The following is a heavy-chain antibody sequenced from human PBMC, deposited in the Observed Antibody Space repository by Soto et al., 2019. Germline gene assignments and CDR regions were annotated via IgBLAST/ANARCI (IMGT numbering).Heavy chain of an antibody. J-gene: IGHJ6*02. V-gene: IGHV3-30-3*01. Sequence: QVQLVESGGGVVQPGRSLRLSCAASGFTFSSYAMHWVRQAPGKGREWVAVISYDGSNKYYADSVKGRFTISRDNSKNTLYLQMNSLRAEDTAVYYCARVAGTYGMDVWGQGTTVTVSS. CDR2: ISYDGSNK. CDR1: GFTFSSYA. D-gene: IGHD6-19*01. CDR3: ARVAGTYGMDV.